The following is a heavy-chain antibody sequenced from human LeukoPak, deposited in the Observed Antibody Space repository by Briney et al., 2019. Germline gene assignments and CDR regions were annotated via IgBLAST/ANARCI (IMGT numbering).Heavy chain of an antibody. CDR3: ARAPLRARRTPSLGWFDP. D-gene: IGHD6-6*01. V-gene: IGHV4-34*01. CDR2: INHSGST. J-gene: IGHJ5*02. Sequence: SETLSLTCAVYGGSFSGYYWSWIRQPPGKGLEWIGEINHSGSTNYNPSLKSRVTISVDTSKNQFSLKLSSVTAADTAVYYCARAPLRARRTPSLGWFDPWGQRTLVTVSS. CDR1: GGSFSGYY.